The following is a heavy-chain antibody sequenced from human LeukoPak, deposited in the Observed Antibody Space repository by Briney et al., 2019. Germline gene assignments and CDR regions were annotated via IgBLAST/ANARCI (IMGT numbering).Heavy chain of an antibody. Sequence: ASETLSLTCTVSGGSISSYYWSWIRRPPGKGLEWIGYIYYSGTTNYNPSLKSRVTISVDTSKNQFSLKLSSVTAADTAVYYCARGVYIAAAQYAYWGQGTLVTVSS. J-gene: IGHJ4*02. CDR2: IYYSGTT. V-gene: IGHV4-59*01. CDR3: ARGVYIAAAQYAY. CDR1: GGSISSYY. D-gene: IGHD6-13*01.